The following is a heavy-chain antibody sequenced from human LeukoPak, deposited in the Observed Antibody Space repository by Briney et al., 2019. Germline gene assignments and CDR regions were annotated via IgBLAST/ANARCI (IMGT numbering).Heavy chain of an antibody. D-gene: IGHD3-22*01. J-gene: IGHJ4*02. CDR2: ISSSSSYI. CDR3: ARDPDGYYDSSGYGFDY. Sequence: GGSLRLSCAASGFTFSSYSMNWVRQAPGKGLEWVSSISSSSSYIYYADSVKGRFTISRDNAKNSLYLQMNSLRAEDTAVYYCARDPDGYYDSSGYGFDYWGQGTLVTVSS. V-gene: IGHV3-21*01. CDR1: GFTFSSYS.